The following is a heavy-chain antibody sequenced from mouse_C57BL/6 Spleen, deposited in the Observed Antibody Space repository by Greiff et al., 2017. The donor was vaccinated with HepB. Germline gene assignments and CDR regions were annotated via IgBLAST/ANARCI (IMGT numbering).Heavy chain of an antibody. V-gene: IGHV1-69*01. J-gene: IGHJ3*01. CDR3: ARGRGSSGPWFAY. D-gene: IGHD3-2*02. Sequence: VQLQQPGAELVMPGASVKLSCKASGYTFTSYWMHWVKQRPGQGLEWIGEIDPSDSYTNYNQKFKGKSTLTVDKSSSTAYMQLSSLTSEDSAVYYCARGRGSSGPWFAYWGQGTLVTVSA. CDR2: IDPSDSYT. CDR1: GYTFTSYW.